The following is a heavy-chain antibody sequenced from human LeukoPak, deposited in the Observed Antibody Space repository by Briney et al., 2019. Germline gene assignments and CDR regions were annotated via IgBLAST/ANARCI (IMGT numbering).Heavy chain of an antibody. CDR2: ISAYNGNT. Sequence: GASVKVSCKASGYTFTSYGISWVRQAPGQGLEWMGWISAYNGNTNYAQKLQGRVTMTTDTSTSTAYMELRSLRSDDTAVYYCARGRFLEWLLSGGPLDPWGQGTLVTVPS. D-gene: IGHD3-3*01. CDR3: ARGRFLEWLLSGGPLDP. J-gene: IGHJ5*02. V-gene: IGHV1-18*01. CDR1: GYTFTSYG.